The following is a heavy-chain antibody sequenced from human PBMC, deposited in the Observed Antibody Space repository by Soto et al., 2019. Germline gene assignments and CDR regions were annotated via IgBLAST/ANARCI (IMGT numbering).Heavy chain of an antibody. J-gene: IGHJ3*02. CDR2: INHSGST. Sequence: QVQLQQWGAGLLKPSETLSLTCAVYGGSFSGYYWSWIRQPPGKGLEWIGEINHSGSTNYNPSLKSRVTISVDTSKNQFSLKLSSVTAADTAVYYCARGYDSSGCIADIWGQGTMVTVSS. D-gene: IGHD3-22*01. CDR1: GGSFSGYY. V-gene: IGHV4-34*01. CDR3: ARGYDSSGCIADI.